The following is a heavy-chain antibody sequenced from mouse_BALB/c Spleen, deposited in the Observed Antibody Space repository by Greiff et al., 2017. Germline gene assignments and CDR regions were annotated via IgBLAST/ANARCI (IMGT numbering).Heavy chain of an antibody. CDR2: SRNKANDYTT. V-gene: IGHV7-1*02. D-gene: IGHD2-2*01. CDR1: GFTFSDFY. J-gene: IGHJ4*01. Sequence: EAMLVESGGGLVQPGGSLRLSCATSGFTFSDFYMEWVRQPPGKRLEWIAASRNKANDYTTEYSASVKGRFIVSRDTSQSILYLQMNALRAEDTAIYYCAREYGYDGAMDYWGQGTSVTVSS. CDR3: AREYGYDGAMDY.